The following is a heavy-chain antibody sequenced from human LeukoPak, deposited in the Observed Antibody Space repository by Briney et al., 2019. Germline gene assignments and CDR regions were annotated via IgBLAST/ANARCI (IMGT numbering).Heavy chain of an antibody. CDR3: ARAHNDYETSSFSSLDY. CDR1: GFTFSSYR. Sequence: GGSLRLSCAESGFTFSSYRMHWVRQAPGKGLEWLAVIWYDGSNIYYADPVKGRFAISRDNSKNTLYLQINSLRAEDTAVYYCARAHNDYETSSFSSLDYWGQGTLVTVSS. CDR2: IWYDGSNI. J-gene: IGHJ4*02. V-gene: IGHV3-33*01. D-gene: IGHD3-22*01.